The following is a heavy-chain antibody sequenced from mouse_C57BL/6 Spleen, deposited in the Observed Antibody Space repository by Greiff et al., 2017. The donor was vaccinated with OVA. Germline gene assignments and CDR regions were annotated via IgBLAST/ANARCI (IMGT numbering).Heavy chain of an antibody. J-gene: IGHJ1*03. D-gene: IGHD1-1*01. CDR3: ARHYYYGSYWYFDV. V-gene: IGHV1-47*01. CDR1: GYTFTTYP. CDR2: FHPYNDDT. Sequence: VQLQESGAELVKPGASVKMSCKASGYTFTTYPIEWMKQNHGKSLEWIGNFHPYNDDTKYNEKFKGKATLTVEKSSSTVYLELSRLTSDDSAVYYCARHYYYGSYWYFDVWGTGTTVTVSS.